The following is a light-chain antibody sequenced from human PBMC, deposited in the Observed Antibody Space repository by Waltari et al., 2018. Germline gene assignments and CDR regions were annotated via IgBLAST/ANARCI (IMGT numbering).Light chain of an antibody. Sequence: QSALTQPASVSGSPGQSITIPCTGTSSDVGSYNLVSWYQRHPGKAPKLMIYEGSKRPSGVSNRFSGSKSGNTASLTIAGLQAEDEADYYCCSYAGSSTPYVFGTGTKVTVL. V-gene: IGLV2-23*01. J-gene: IGLJ1*01. CDR3: CSYAGSSTPYV. CDR1: SSDVGSYNL. CDR2: EGS.